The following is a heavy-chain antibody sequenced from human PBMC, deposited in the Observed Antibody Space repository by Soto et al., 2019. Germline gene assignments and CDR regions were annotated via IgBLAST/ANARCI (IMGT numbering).Heavy chain of an antibody. CDR3: GKGSAATNYFYYATDV. Sequence: GGSLRLSCAASGFTFGIHAMIWVRQAPGKGLECVSFISASGGSTYYADSVKGRFTISRDNSKKTLYLQMNSLRGEDTAVYYCGKGSAATNYFYYATDVWGQGTTVTVSS. D-gene: IGHD2-15*01. V-gene: IGHV3-23*01. J-gene: IGHJ6*02. CDR2: ISASGGST. CDR1: GFTFGIHA.